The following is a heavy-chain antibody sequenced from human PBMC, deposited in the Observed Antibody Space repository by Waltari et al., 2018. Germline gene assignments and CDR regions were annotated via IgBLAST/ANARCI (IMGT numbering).Heavy chain of an antibody. CDR2: VDPEDGET. CDR1: GYPFTDYY. Sequence: EVQLVQSGAEVQKPGATVKISCKASGYPFTDYYMHWVQQAPGKGLEWMGRVDPEDGETIYAEKFQGRVTITADTSTDTAYMELSSLRSEDTAVYYCAIPRTGTTGLVAFDIWGQGTMVTVSS. D-gene: IGHD1-1*01. CDR3: AIPRTGTTGLVAFDI. V-gene: IGHV1-69-2*01. J-gene: IGHJ3*02.